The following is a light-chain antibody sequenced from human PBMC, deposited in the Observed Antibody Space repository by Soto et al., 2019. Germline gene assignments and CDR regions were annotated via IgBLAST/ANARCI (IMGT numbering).Light chain of an antibody. CDR3: QQYGSSPQS. CDR1: QSVSSSY. Sequence: TQSPGTLSLSPVERATLSCRASQSVSSSYLAWYQQKPGQAPRLLIYGASSRATGIPDRFSGSGSETDFTLTISRLEPEDFAVYYCQQYGSSPQSFGGGTKVDIK. CDR2: GAS. V-gene: IGKV3-20*01. J-gene: IGKJ4*01.